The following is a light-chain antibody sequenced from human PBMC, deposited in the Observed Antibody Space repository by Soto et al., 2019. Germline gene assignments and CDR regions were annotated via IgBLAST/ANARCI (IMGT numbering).Light chain of an antibody. V-gene: IGKV1-5*03. CDR1: QSISGW. J-gene: IGKJ4*01. CDR3: QQYFNWPPLT. CDR2: KAS. Sequence: DSQMTQSPSSLSAGIGEIVTVTGRSSQSISGWLAWYQQKPGKAPKLLIYKASSLESGVPSRFSGSGSGTEFTLTISSLQSEDFAVYYCQQYFNWPPLTFGGGTKVDI.